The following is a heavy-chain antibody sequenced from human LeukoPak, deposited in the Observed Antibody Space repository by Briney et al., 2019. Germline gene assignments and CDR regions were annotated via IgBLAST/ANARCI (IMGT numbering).Heavy chain of an antibody. CDR1: GINFGDYA. CDR2: IRSKAYGETT. J-gene: IGHJ4*02. Sequence: GGSLRLSCTASGINFGDYAMSWVRQAPGKGLEWVGFIRSKAYGETTEYAASVKGRFTISRDDSKSMAYLQMNSLKTEDTAVYYCIANYYDSSGYPIAYYFDYWGQGTLVTVSS. V-gene: IGHV3-49*04. D-gene: IGHD3-22*01. CDR3: IANYYDSSGYPIAYYFDY.